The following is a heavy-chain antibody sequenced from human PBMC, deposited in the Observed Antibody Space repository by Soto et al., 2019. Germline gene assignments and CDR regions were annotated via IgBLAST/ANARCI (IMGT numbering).Heavy chain of an antibody. CDR2: IIPIFGTA. D-gene: IGHD6-19*01. CDR3: ARGIQWLVLGYFQH. V-gene: IGHV1-69*13. Sequence: SVKVSCKASGGTFRSYAISWVRQAIGQGLEWIGGIIPIFGTANYAQKFQGRVTITADESTSTAYMELSSLRSEDTAVYFCARGIQWLVLGYFQHWGQGTLVTVSS. CDR1: GGTFRSYA. J-gene: IGHJ1*01.